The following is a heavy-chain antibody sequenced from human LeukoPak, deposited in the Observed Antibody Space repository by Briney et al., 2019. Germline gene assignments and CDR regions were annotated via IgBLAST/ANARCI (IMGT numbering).Heavy chain of an antibody. CDR2: FDPEDGET. V-gene: IGHV1-24*01. J-gene: IGHJ4*02. Sequence: GASVKVSCKVSGYTLTELSMHWVRQAPGKGLEWMGGFDPEDGETIYAQKFQGRVTMTEDTSTDTAYMELSSLRSEDTAVYYCATDLGAQRGTTFRNFDYWGQGTLVTVSS. CDR1: GYTLTELS. CDR3: ATDLGAQRGTTFRNFDY. D-gene: IGHD1-1*01.